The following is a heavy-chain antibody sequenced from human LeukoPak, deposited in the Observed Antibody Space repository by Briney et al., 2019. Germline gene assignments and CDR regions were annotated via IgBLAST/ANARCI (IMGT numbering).Heavy chain of an antibody. Sequence: PSETLSLTCTVSGGSISNYYWTWLRQPPGKGLEWIGYIFHSGSTKYNPSLQSRVTISVDTSKNRFSLKLSSVTAADTAAYYCARHSPTYYDFDYWGQGTLVTVSS. CDR2: IFHSGST. CDR3: ARHSPTYYDFDY. V-gene: IGHV4-59*08. D-gene: IGHD3-10*01. J-gene: IGHJ4*02. CDR1: GGSISNYY.